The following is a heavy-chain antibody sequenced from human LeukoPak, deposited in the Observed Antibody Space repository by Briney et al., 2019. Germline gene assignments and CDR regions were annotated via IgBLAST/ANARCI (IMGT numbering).Heavy chain of an antibody. CDR3: ARDLGLYSPPYYYYYYVDV. J-gene: IGHJ6*03. CDR2: IWYDGNNK. V-gene: IGHV3-33*01. D-gene: IGHD3-10*01. CDR1: GFTFSNYG. Sequence: GGSLRLSCAASGFTFSNYGMHWVRQAPGKGLEWVAVIWYDGNNKYYADSVKGRFTISRDNSKNTLYLQMNSLRAEDTAVYYCARDLGLYSPPYYYYYYVDVWGKGTTVTVSS.